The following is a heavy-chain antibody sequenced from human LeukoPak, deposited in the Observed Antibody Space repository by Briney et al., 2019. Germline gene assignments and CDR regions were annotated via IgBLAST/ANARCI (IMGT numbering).Heavy chain of an antibody. CDR3: ARGSSPYQYFDY. CDR2: ISSSSSTI. CDR1: GCTFSSYS. J-gene: IGHJ4*02. V-gene: IGHV3-48*01. D-gene: IGHD6-6*01. Sequence: GGSLRLSCAASGCTFSSYSRNWVRQAPGKGLEWVSYISSSSSTIYYADSVKGRFTISRDNAKNSLYLQMNSLRAEDTAVYYCARGSSPYQYFDYWGQGTLVTVS.